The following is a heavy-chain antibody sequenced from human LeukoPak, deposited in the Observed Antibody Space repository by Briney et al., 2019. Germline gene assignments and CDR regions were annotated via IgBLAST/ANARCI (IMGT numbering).Heavy chain of an antibody. J-gene: IGHJ4*02. D-gene: IGHD1-26*01. Sequence: ASVKVSCKASGYTFSSYGITWVRQAPGQGLEWMGWNSAFNGNTKYAQKFQDRVTMTRDTSTSTAYMELRSLRSDDTAVYYCARSFGAFDYWGQGTLVTVSS. CDR3: ARSFGAFDY. CDR1: GYTFSSYG. V-gene: IGHV1-18*01. CDR2: NSAFNGNT.